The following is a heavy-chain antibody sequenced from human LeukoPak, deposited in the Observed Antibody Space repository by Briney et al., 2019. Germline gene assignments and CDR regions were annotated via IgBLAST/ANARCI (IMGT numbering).Heavy chain of an antibody. CDR3: AKDLTDYGDHCFDY. D-gene: IGHD4-17*01. CDR2: ISGSGGST. J-gene: IGHJ4*02. CDR1: GFTFSSYA. Sequence: GGSLRLSCAASGFTFSSYAMSWVRQAPGKGLEWVSAISGSGGSTYYADSVKGRFTISRDNSKNTLYLQMNSLKAEDTAVYYCAKDLTDYGDHCFDYWGQGTLVTVSS. V-gene: IGHV3-23*01.